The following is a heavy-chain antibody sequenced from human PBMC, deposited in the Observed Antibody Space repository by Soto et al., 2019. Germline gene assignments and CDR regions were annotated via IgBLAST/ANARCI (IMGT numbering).Heavy chain of an antibody. CDR1: GFTFSGYG. Sequence: QVQLVESGGGVVQPGRSLRLSCAASGFTFSGYGMHWVRQAPGKGLEWVAVIWYDGTNKYYADSVKGRFTISRDNSKNTLYLQMNSLRAEDTAVYYCARDRGAVAGTRYYYGMDVWGQGTTVTVSS. CDR3: ARDRGAVAGTRYYYGMDV. J-gene: IGHJ6*02. V-gene: IGHV3-33*01. D-gene: IGHD6-13*01. CDR2: IWYDGTNK.